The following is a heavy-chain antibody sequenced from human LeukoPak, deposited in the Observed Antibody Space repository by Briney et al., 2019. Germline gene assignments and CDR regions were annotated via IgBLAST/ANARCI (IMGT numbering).Heavy chain of an antibody. D-gene: IGHD3-10*01. CDR1: GYTFTSYY. Sequence: ASVKVSCKASGYTFTSYYMHWVRQAPGQGLEWMGIINPSGGSTSYAQKFQGRVTMTSNTSISTAYMELINLRSDDTAVYYCARRDDSGNPWGAYNWFDXXXQXTXXXVSS. V-gene: IGHV1-46*01. J-gene: IGHJ5*02. CDR3: ARRDDSGNPWGAYNWFDX. CDR2: INPSGGST.